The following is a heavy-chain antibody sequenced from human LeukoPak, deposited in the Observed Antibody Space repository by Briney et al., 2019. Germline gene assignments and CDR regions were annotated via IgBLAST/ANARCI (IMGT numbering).Heavy chain of an antibody. D-gene: IGHD4-23*01. V-gene: IGHV4-61*01. CDR2: IYYSGST. CDR3: AREVWDYGGSKGLFDY. Sequence: SETLSLTCTVSGGSVSSGSYYWSWIRQPPGKGLEWIGYIYYSGSTNYNPSLKSRVTISVDTSKNQFSLKLSSVTAADTAVYYCAREVWDYGGSKGLFDYWGQGTLVTVSS. CDR1: GGSVSSGSYY. J-gene: IGHJ4*02.